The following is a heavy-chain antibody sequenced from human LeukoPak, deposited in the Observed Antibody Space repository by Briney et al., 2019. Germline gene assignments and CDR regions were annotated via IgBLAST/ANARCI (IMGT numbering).Heavy chain of an antibody. J-gene: IGHJ5*02. CDR3: ATDGELLFQNWFDP. CDR1: GGTFSSYT. D-gene: IGHD3-10*01. V-gene: IGHV1-69*04. Sequence: GSSVKVSSKASGGTFSSYTISWVRQAPGQGLEWMERIIPILGIANYAQKFQGRVTITADKSTSTAYMELSSLRSEDTAVYYCATDGELLFQNWFDPWGQGTLVTVSS. CDR2: IIPILGIA.